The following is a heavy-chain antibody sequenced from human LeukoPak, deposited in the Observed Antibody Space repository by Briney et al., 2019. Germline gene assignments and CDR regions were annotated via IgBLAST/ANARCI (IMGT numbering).Heavy chain of an antibody. CDR3: ARDMAAAGTHYFDY. Sequence: SETLSLTCTVSGGSISSSSYYWGWIRQPPGKGLEWIGSIYYSGSTYYNPSLKSRVTISVDTSKNQFSLKLSSVTAADTAVYYCARDMAAAGTHYFDYWGQGTLVTVSS. D-gene: IGHD6-13*01. V-gene: IGHV4-39*07. J-gene: IGHJ4*02. CDR2: IYYSGST. CDR1: GGSISSSSYY.